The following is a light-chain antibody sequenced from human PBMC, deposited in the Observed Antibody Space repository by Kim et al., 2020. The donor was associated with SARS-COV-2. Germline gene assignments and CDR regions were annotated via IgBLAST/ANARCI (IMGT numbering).Light chain of an antibody. V-gene: IGKV1-27*01. Sequence: ACVGDRVTITRRASQGIGNYLAWVQQEPGKVPKLLIYAASTLQSGVPSRFSGGGSGTDFTLTISSLQPEDVATYYCQKYNTAPRTFGGGTKVDIK. J-gene: IGKJ4*01. CDR3: QKYNTAPRT. CDR2: AAS. CDR1: QGIGNY.